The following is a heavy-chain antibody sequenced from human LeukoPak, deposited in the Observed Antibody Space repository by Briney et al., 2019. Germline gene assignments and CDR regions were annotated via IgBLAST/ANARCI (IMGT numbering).Heavy chain of an antibody. CDR2: TYYRSKWYN. J-gene: IGHJ4*02. D-gene: IGHD3-22*01. CDR1: GDSVSSNSAA. V-gene: IGHV6-1*01. Sequence: SQTLSLICAISGDSVSSNSAAWSWIRQSPSRGLEWLGRTYYRSKWYNDYAVSVKGRITINPDTSKNQFSLQLNSVTPEDTAVYYCARERYYYDSTGYKPYYFDYWGQGTLVTVSS. CDR3: ARERYYYDSTGYKPYYFDY.